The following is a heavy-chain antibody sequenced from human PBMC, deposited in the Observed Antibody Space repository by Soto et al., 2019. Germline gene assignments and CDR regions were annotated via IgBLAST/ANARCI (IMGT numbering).Heavy chain of an antibody. D-gene: IGHD2-15*01. Sequence: GGSLRLSCAASGFTFSDYYMSWIRQAPGKGLEWVSYISSSSSYTNYADSVKGRFTISRDNAKNSLYLQMNSLRAEDTAVYYCARTKVVDETRAAPRKPDYYYYGMDVWGQGTTVTVSS. V-gene: IGHV3-11*06. CDR2: ISSSSSYT. J-gene: IGHJ6*02. CDR1: GFTFSDYY. CDR3: ARTKVVDETRAAPRKPDYYYYGMDV.